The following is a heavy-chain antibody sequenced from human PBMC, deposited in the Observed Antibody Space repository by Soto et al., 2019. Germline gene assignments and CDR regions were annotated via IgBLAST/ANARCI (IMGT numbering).Heavy chain of an antibody. V-gene: IGHV1-2*02. CDR1: GSSITYYH. Sequence: VPFPCTACGSSITYYHFNFLLPPTSIGPECMRSINPNSGGTNYAQKFQGRVTMTRDTSISTAYMELSRLRSDDTAVYYCARESPAGSYDYVWGSYRTYYFDYWGQGTLVTVSS. J-gene: IGHJ4*02. CDR2: INPNSGGT. CDR3: ARESPAGSYDYVWGSYRTYYFDY. D-gene: IGHD3-16*02.